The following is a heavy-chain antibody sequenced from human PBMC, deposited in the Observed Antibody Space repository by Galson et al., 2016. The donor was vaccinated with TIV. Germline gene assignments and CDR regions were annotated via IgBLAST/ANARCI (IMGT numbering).Heavy chain of an antibody. CDR1: GYTLSEIA. Sequence: SCKVSGYTLSEIAMHWVRHAPGKGLEWMGGFDPEASKTIYAQKFQGRVTMTEATFTDTAYMELNNLTSDDTAVYYCATVAWFPGLSLDSWGQGTLVTVSS. CDR3: ATVAWFPGLSLDS. CDR2: FDPEASKT. J-gene: IGHJ4*02. V-gene: IGHV1-24*01. D-gene: IGHD3-22*01.